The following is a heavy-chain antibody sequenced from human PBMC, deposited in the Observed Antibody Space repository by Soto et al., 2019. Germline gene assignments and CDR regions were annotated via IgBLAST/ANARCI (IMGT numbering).Heavy chain of an antibody. D-gene: IGHD2-15*01. CDR2: INHSGST. Sequence: SETLSLTCAVYGGSFCGYYWSWIRQPPGKGLEWIGEINHSGSTNYNPSLKSRVTISVDTSKNQFSLKLSSVTAADTAVYYCARGRVVVVAATLNAFDIWGQGTMVTVSS. CDR3: ARGRVVVVAATLNAFDI. J-gene: IGHJ3*02. V-gene: IGHV4-34*01. CDR1: GGSFCGYY.